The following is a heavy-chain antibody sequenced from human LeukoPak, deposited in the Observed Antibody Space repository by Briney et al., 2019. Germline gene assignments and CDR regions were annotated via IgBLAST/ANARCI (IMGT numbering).Heavy chain of an antibody. D-gene: IGHD3-22*01. J-gene: IGHJ3*02. Sequence: AGGSLRLSCAASGFTFSNYSMNWVRQAPGKGLEWVSSISSSSTFIYYADSVKGRFTISRDNAKNSLYLQMNSLRAEDTAVYYCARERSYYDSSGYYYDAFDIWGQGTMITVSS. CDR1: GFTFSNYS. CDR3: ARERSYYDSSGYYYDAFDI. CDR2: ISSSSTFI. V-gene: IGHV3-21*01.